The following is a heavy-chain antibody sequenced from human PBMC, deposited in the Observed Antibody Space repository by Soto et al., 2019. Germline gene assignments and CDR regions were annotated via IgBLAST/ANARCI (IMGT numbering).Heavy chain of an antibody. D-gene: IGHD6-13*01. CDR1: GYTFTSYG. CDR2: ISAYNGNT. J-gene: IGHJ6*02. V-gene: IGHV1-18*01. Sequence: ASVKVSCKASGYTFTSYGISWVRQAPGQGLEWMGWISAYNGNTNYAQKLQGRVTMTTDTSTSTAYMELRSLRSDDTAVYYCARYSSSWSDYYYYGMDIWGQGTTVTVSS. CDR3: ARYSSSWSDYYYYGMDI.